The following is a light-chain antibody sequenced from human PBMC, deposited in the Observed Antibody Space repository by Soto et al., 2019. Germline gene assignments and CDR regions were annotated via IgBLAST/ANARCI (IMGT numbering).Light chain of an antibody. Sequence: IVMRQSPATLSVSPGERVTLSWGAGQRVTTNFAWYQQKSGQSPRLLIYDVSTRATGVPARFSGTGSETDFTLTISGLQYEDSAVYFCQQYNNWPFSFCQGTRLEIK. CDR1: QRVTTN. V-gene: IGKV3-15*01. CDR2: DVS. J-gene: IGKJ5*01. CDR3: QQYNNWPFS.